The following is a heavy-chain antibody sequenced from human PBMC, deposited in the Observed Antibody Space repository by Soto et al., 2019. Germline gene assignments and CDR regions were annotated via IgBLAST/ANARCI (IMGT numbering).Heavy chain of an antibody. J-gene: IGHJ2*01. CDR1: GGSFSGYY. D-gene: IGHD2-8*01. Sequence: QVQLQQWGAGLLKPSETLSLTCAVYGGSFSGYYWSWIRQPPGKGLEWIGEITHSGSTNYNSSLKSRVTIPVDTSKSQFSLKRSSVTAADTAVYYCARDVMANNRYHWYFDLWGRGTLVTVSS. CDR3: ARDVMANNRYHWYFDL. V-gene: IGHV4-34*01. CDR2: ITHSGST.